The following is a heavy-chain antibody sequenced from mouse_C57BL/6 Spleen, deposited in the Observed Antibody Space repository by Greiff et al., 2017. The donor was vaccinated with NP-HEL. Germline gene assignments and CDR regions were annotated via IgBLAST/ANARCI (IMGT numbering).Heavy chain of an antibody. CDR2: IYPRSGNT. CDR3: AREGLLTTVVARDYFDY. Sequence: QVQLQQSGAELARPGASVKLSCKASGYTFTSYGISWVKQRTGQGLEWIGEIYPRSGNTYYNEKFKGKATLTADKSSSTAYMELRSLTSEDSAVYFCAREGLLTTVVARDYFDYWGQGTTLTVSS. J-gene: IGHJ2*01. CDR1: GYTFTSYG. V-gene: IGHV1-81*01. D-gene: IGHD1-1*01.